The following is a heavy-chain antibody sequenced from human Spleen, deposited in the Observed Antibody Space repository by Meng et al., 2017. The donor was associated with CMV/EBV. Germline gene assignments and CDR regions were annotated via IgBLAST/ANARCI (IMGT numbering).Heavy chain of an antibody. D-gene: IGHD2-2*01. V-gene: IGHV1-18*01. Sequence: ASVKVSCKASHYTFTNYGVSWLRQVPGQRFEWLGWISGFNSDTNFAQKFRGRVTVTIDTSTNTAYMELRSLRSDDTAVYYCATKTLGYCSLTRCDAFDIWGQGTVVTVSS. CDR1: HYTFTNYG. CDR2: ISGFNSDT. CDR3: ATKTLGYCSLTRCDAFDI. J-gene: IGHJ3*02.